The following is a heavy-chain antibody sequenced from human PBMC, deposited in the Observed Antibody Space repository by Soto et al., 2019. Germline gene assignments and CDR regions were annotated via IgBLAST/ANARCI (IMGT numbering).Heavy chain of an antibody. CDR3: PTLITMAPGVPAIPYYHYVMDF. D-gene: IGHD3-10*01. CDR2: IIHIFGTA. J-gene: IGHJ6*02. Sequence: GAAVQVSCKASGGTCSSYAISWVRQARGQGLEGMGGIIHIFGTANYAQKFQGRATISADNSTSTPYMDLSSLRSEDSASYYCPTLITMAPGVPAIPYYHYVMDFWGQGTPVTVSS. V-gene: IGHV1-69*06. CDR1: GGTCSSYA.